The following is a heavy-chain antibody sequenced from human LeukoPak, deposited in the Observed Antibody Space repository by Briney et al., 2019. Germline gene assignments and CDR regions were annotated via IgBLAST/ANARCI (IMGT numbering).Heavy chain of an antibody. V-gene: IGHV3-20*04. Sequence: PGGSLRLSCAASGFTFDDYGMSWVRQAPGKGLEWVSGINWNGGSTGYADSVKGRFTISRDNAKNSLYLQMNSLRAEDTALYYCARGYCSSTSCHHYYYYMDVWGKGTTVTVSS. J-gene: IGHJ6*03. D-gene: IGHD2-2*01. CDR3: ARGYCSSTSCHHYYYYMDV. CDR1: GFTFDDYG. CDR2: INWNGGST.